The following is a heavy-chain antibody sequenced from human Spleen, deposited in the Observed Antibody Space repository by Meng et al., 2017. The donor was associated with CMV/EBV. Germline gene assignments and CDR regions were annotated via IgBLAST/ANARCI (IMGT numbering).Heavy chain of an antibody. J-gene: IGHJ4*02. CDR3: AKGGRPFDY. Sequence: GGSLRLSCAASGFTFSSYAMSWVRQGPGKGLQWVSGISGSGGRTDYGDSVKGRFTISRDNSKNTLYLQMNSLRAEDTAVYYCAKGGRPFDYWGQGTLVTVSS. CDR1: GFTFSSYA. V-gene: IGHV3-23*01. D-gene: IGHD2-15*01. CDR2: ISGSGGRT.